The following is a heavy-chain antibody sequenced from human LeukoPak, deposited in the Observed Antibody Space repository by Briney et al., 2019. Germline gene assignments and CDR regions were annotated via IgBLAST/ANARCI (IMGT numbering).Heavy chain of an antibody. V-gene: IGHV4-38-2*01. D-gene: IGHD2-15*01. CDR2: IYHSGST. Sequence: PSETLSLTCAVSGYSISSGYYWGWIRQPPGKGLEWIGSIYHSGSTYYNPSLKSRVTISVDTSENQFSLKLSSVTAADTAVYYCARLGVGIWGQGTMVTVSS. J-gene: IGHJ3*02. CDR3: ARLGVGI. CDR1: GYSISSGYY.